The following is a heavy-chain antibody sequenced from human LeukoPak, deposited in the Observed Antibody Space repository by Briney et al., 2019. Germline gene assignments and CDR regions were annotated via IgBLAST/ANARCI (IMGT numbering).Heavy chain of an antibody. J-gene: IGHJ5*02. CDR3: ARESRTVEMGTSIHGHWFDP. Sequence: PSETLALTCTVSGGSISRIHYWRCVRHAAGKGLEYIGRIYNSGITNYNPSLKSRVTISVDTAKNQFSLKLSSATAADTAVYYCARESRTVEMGTSIHGHWFDPWGQGTLVTVSS. V-gene: IGHV4-4*07. CDR1: GGSISRIHY. CDR2: IYNSGIT. D-gene: IGHD5-24*01.